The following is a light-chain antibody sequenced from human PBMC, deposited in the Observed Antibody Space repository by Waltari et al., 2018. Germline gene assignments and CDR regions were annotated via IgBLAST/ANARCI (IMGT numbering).Light chain of an antibody. CDR3: CSYAGPNLPVL. CDR2: EVT. J-gene: IGLJ2*01. Sequence: QPALSQPASVSGSPGQSITISCSGTSSDIGAYNFVSWYQQPPGKAPKIVIYEVTERPSGVSNRFSGSKSGNTASLTISGLQAEDEADYYCCSYAGPNLPVLFGGGTRLNVL. CDR1: SSDIGAYNF. V-gene: IGLV2-23*02.